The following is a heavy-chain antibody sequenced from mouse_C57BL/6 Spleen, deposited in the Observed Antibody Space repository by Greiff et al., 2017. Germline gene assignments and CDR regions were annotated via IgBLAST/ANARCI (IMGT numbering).Heavy chain of an antibody. J-gene: IGHJ2*01. Sequence: QVQLQQPGAELVRPGSSVKLSCKASGYTFTSYWMHWVKQRPIQGLEWIGNIDPSDSETHYNQKFKDKATLTVDKSSSTAYMQLSSLTSEDSAVYVCARFSYYSNYYFDYWGQGTTLTVAS. CDR1: GYTFTSYW. V-gene: IGHV1-52*01. CDR2: IDPSDSET. D-gene: IGHD2-5*01. CDR3: ARFSYYSNYYFDY.